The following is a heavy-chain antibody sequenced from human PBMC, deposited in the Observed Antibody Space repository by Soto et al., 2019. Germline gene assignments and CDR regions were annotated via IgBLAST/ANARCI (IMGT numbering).Heavy chain of an antibody. J-gene: IGHJ4*02. CDR3: ARDKRDLRFLEWSYYFDY. D-gene: IGHD3-3*01. Sequence: QVQLVESEGGVVQPGRSLRLSCAASGFTFSSYAIHWVSQAPGKGLEWVAVISYDGSNKYYADSVKGRFTISRDNSKNTLYLQMNSLRAEDTAVYYCARDKRDLRFLEWSYYFDYWGQGTLVTVSS. V-gene: IGHV3-30-3*01. CDR1: GFTFSSYA. CDR2: ISYDGSNK.